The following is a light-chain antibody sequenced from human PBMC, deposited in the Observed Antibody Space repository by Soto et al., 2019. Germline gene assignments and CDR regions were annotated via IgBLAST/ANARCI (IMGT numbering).Light chain of an antibody. V-gene: IGKV3-11*01. Sequence: EIVLTQSPATLSLSPGARATLSCRASQSVSSYLACYQHKPGQAPRLLIYAASNRATGIPARFSGSGSGTDFTLTISSLEPEDFAVYYCQQRSNWGYTFGQGTKLEIK. CDR2: AAS. CDR3: QQRSNWGYT. J-gene: IGKJ2*01. CDR1: QSVSSY.